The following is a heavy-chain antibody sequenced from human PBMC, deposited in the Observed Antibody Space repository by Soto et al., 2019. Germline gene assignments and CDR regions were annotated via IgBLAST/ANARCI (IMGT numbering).Heavy chain of an antibody. CDR3: ARAYEVYYDSPIGFDP. J-gene: IGHJ5*02. V-gene: IGHV4-59*01. Sequence: LSLTCTVSGGSISSYYWSWIRQPPGKGLEWIGYIYYSGSTNYNPSLKSRVTISVDTSKNQFSLKLSSVTAADTAVYYCARAYEVYYDSPIGFDPWGQGTLVTVSS. CDR2: IYYSGST. CDR1: GGSISSYY. D-gene: IGHD3-22*01.